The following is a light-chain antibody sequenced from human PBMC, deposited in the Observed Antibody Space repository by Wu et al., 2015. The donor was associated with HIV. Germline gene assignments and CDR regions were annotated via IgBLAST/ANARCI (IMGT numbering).Light chain of an antibody. CDR2: AAS. J-gene: IGKJ1*01. CDR1: QGISSY. Sequence: DIQLTQSPSFLSASVGDRVTITCRASQGISSYLAWYQQKPGKAPKLLIYAASTLQSGVPSRFSGSGSGTDFTLTISCLQSEDFATYYCQQYYSYPRTFGQGTKVKSN. CDR3: QQYYSYPRT. V-gene: IGKV1-9*01.